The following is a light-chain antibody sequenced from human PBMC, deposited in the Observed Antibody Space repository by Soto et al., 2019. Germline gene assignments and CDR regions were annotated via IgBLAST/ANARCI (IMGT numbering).Light chain of an antibody. Sequence: EIVMTQSPATLSVSPGERATLSCRASQSVNSNLAWYQQKPGQAPRLLIYGASIRATGIPARFSGSESGTEFTLTISSLQSEDFAVYYCQQYNNWPLFTFGPGTKVDIK. CDR1: QSVNSN. CDR2: GAS. CDR3: QQYNNWPLFT. J-gene: IGKJ3*01. V-gene: IGKV3-15*01.